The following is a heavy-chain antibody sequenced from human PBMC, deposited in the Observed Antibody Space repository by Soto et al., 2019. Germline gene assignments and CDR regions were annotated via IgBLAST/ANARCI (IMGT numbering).Heavy chain of an antibody. Sequence: KPSETLSLTCTVSGGSISSYYWSWIRQPPGKGLEWIGYIYYSGSTNYNPSLKSRVTISVDTSKNQFSPKLSSVTAADTAVYYCAGPGYDFWSGYPDAFYIWGQGTMVTVSS. CDR1: GGSISSYY. J-gene: IGHJ3*02. D-gene: IGHD3-3*01. CDR2: IYYSGST. V-gene: IGHV4-59*01. CDR3: AGPGYDFWSGYPDAFYI.